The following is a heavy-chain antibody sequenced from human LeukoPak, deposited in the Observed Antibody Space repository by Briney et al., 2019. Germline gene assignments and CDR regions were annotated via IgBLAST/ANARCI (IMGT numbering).Heavy chain of an antibody. J-gene: IGHJ4*02. Sequence: GESLRLSCAASGFTFSNYWMHWVRQAPGKGLVWVSHINTDGSSTNYADSVMGRFTISRDNAKNTLYLQMNSLRAEDTAVYYCAYSSLYYFDFWGQGTLVTVSS. CDR3: AYSSLYYFDF. D-gene: IGHD6-13*01. V-gene: IGHV3-74*01. CDR2: INTDGSST. CDR1: GFTFSNYW.